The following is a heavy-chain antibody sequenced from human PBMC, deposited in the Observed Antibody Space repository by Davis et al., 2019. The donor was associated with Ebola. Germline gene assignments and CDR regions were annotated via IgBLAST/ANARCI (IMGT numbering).Heavy chain of an antibody. Sequence: AASVKASCKASGYTFTNYDINWVRQAPGQGLEWMGWMNPNSGNTGYAQKFQGRVTMTRNTSITTAYMELSSLRSEDTAVYYCARGTRDTALWGQGTLVTVSS. CDR2: MNPNSGNT. CDR3: ARGTRDTAL. V-gene: IGHV1-8*01. J-gene: IGHJ4*02. CDR1: GYTFTNYD. D-gene: IGHD5-18*01.